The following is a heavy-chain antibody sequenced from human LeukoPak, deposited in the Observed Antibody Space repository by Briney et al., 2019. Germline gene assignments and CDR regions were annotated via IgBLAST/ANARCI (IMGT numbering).Heavy chain of an antibody. V-gene: IGHV4-39*01. D-gene: IGHD3-10*01. CDR3: ARSISEVRGVPFDY. CDR2: IYYSGST. Sequence: SETLSLTCAVSGASISSYRYFWGWIRQPPGKGLEWIGSIYYSGSTYYNPSLKSRVTISVDTSKNQFSLKLSSVTAADTAVYYCARSISEVRGVPFDYWGQGTLVTVSS. CDR1: GASISSYRYF. J-gene: IGHJ4*02.